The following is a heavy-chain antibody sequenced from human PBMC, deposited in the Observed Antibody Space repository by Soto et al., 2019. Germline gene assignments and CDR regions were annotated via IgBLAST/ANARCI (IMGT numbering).Heavy chain of an antibody. CDR1: GGTFSSYA. J-gene: IGHJ5*02. Sequence: ASVMVSCKASGGTFSSYAISWVRQAPGQGLEWMGGIIPIFGTANYAQKFQGRVTITADESTSTAYMELSSLRSEDTAVYYCASVSSGIAAENWFDPWGQGTLVTVSS. V-gene: IGHV1-69*13. CDR2: IIPIFGTA. CDR3: ASVSSGIAAENWFDP. D-gene: IGHD6-13*01.